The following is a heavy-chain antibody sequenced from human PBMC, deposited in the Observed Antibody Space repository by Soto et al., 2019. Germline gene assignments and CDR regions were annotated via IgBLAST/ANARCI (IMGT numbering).Heavy chain of an antibody. D-gene: IGHD1-1*01. Sequence: CAASGFTFSSYWMSWVRQAPGKGLEWVANIKQDGSEKYYVDSVKGRFTISRDNAKNSLYLQMNSLRAEDTAVYYCARATREHDAFDIWGQGTMVTVSS. CDR1: GFTFSSYW. J-gene: IGHJ3*02. CDR2: IKQDGSEK. CDR3: ARATREHDAFDI. V-gene: IGHV3-7*04.